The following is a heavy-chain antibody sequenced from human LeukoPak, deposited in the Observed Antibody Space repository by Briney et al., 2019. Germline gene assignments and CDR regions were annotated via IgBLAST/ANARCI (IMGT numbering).Heavy chain of an antibody. J-gene: IGHJ5*02. CDR3: ARDRTSVIAAAGNWFDP. V-gene: IGHV3-7*01. Sequence: PGGSLRLSCAASGFTFSSYWMSWVRQAPGKGLKWVANIKQDGSEKYYVDSVKGRFTISRDNAKNSLYLQMNSLRAEDTAVYYCARDRTSVIAAAGNWFDPWGQGTLVTVSS. CDR2: IKQDGSEK. CDR1: GFTFSSYW. D-gene: IGHD6-13*01.